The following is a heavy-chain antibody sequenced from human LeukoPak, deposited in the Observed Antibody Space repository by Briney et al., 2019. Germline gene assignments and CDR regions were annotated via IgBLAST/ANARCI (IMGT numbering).Heavy chain of an antibody. D-gene: IGHD4-17*01. V-gene: IGHV3-74*01. CDR3: VRASSYGDFDY. CDR2: ISGDGSTT. CDR1: EFTFSSYW. Sequence: GGSLRLSCAASEFTFSSYWMHWVRHAPGKGLVWVSRISGDGSTTSYADFVKGRFTISRDNAKNTLYLEMNSLRAEDTAVYYCVRASSYGDFDYWGQGTLITVST. J-gene: IGHJ4*02.